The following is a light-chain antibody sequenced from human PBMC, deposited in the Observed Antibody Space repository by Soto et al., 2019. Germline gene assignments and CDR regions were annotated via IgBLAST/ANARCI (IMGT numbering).Light chain of an antibody. V-gene: IGLV3-21*02. CDR2: ADS. Sequence: SYELTQPPSVAVAPGQAATITCGGYIIGSKSVHWYQQKPGQAPLLVIYADSDRPSGIPERFSGSNSGNTATLTISTVEAGDEAVYYCQVWDFVTEFGGATKLTVL. CDR3: QVWDFVTE. CDR1: IIGSKS. J-gene: IGLJ3*02.